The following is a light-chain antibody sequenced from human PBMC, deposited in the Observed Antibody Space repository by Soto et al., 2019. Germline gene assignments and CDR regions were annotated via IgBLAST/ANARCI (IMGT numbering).Light chain of an antibody. V-gene: IGLV1-44*01. CDR2: SNV. Sequence: QSVLTQPPSASGTPGQSVTMSCSGSSSNIGGNTVNWYQHLPGTAPKLLIYSNVQRPSGVPDRFSGSKSGTSGSLAISGLQSDDEADYYCTSWDDSLNGWVFGGGTKLTVL. CDR1: SSNIGGNT. J-gene: IGLJ3*02. CDR3: TSWDDSLNGWV.